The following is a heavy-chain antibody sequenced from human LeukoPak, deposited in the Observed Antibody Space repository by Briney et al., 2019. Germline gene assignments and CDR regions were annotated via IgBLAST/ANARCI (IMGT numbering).Heavy chain of an antibody. D-gene: IGHD2-2*01. Sequence: TPSETLSLTCSVSGGSVSSGRFYWNWIRQHPGKGLEWIGYIYYSGRTHYNPSLKSRVTISVDTSKNQFSLKLSSVTAADTAVYYCARRYCSSTSCYGGDYFDYWGQGTLVTVSS. V-gene: IGHV4-39*01. CDR3: ARRYCSSTSCYGGDYFDY. CDR2: IYYSGRT. CDR1: GGSVSSGRFY. J-gene: IGHJ4*02.